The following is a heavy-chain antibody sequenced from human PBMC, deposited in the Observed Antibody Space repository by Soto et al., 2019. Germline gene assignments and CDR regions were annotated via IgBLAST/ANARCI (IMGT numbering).Heavy chain of an antibody. J-gene: IGHJ4*02. CDR1: GFTFSSYG. V-gene: IGHV3-30*18. CDR3: AKDMYYYDSSGYSKPHY. Sequence: GGSLRLSCAASGFTFSSYGMHWVRQAPGKGLEWVAVISYDGSNKYYADSVKGRFTISRDNSKNTLYLQMNSLGAEDTAVYYCAKDMYYYDSSGYSKPHYWGQGTLVTVSS. CDR2: ISYDGSNK. D-gene: IGHD3-22*01.